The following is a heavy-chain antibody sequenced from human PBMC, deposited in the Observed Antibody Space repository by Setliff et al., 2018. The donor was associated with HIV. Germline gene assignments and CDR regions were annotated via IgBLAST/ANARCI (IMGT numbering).Heavy chain of an antibody. Sequence: ASVKVSCKASGYTFSSYSLHWVRQAPGQGLERMGLVDPEDGETIYAEKFQGRVTITADTSTSTVYMELSSLRSDDTAVYYCARRGNYYASAFDYWGQGTLVTVSS. CDR3: ARRGNYYASAFDY. D-gene: IGHD3-10*01. V-gene: IGHV1-69-2*01. J-gene: IGHJ4*02. CDR1: GYTFSSYS. CDR2: VDPEDGET.